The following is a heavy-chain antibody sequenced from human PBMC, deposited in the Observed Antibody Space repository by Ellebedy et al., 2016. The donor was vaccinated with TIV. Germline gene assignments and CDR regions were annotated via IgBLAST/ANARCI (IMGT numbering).Heavy chain of an antibody. V-gene: IGHV3-7*02. CDR2: IKQDGSEK. J-gene: IGHJ6*02. CDR3: ARLYDYSNYEGGLGGMDV. D-gene: IGHD4-11*01. Sequence: GESLKISXAASGFTFSSYWMSWVRQAPGKGLEWVANIKQDGSEKYYVDSVKGRFTISRDNAKNSLYLQMNSLRAEDTAVYYCARLYDYSNYEGGLGGMDVWGQGTTVTVSS. CDR1: GFTFSSYW.